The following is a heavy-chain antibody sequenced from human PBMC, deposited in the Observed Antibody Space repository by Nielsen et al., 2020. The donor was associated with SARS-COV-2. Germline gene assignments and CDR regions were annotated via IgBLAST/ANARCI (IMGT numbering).Heavy chain of an antibody. CDR3: VRDYRRYSYVSDLSDV. D-gene: IGHD5-18*01. CDR1: GFSFNSYS. CDR2: ISNLGTGI. Sequence: GESLKISCAASGFSFNSYSMNWVRQGPGKGLEWLAYISNLGTGIYYADSVKGRFTISRDSAKNSLYLQMNSLKAEDTAVYYCVRDYRRYSYVSDLSDVWGKGTTVTVSS. V-gene: IGHV3-48*01. J-gene: IGHJ6*04.